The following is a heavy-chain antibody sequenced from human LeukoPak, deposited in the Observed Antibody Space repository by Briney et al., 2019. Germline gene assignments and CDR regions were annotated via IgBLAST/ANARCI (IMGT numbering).Heavy chain of an antibody. V-gene: IGHV3-21*01. D-gene: IGHD2-15*01. Sequence: GGSLRLSCAASGFTFSSYAMSWVRQAPGKGLEWVSSISSSSSYIYYADSVKGRFTISRDNAKNSLYLQMNSLRAEDTAVYYCARTRISAFDIWGQGTMVTVSS. CDR1: GFTFSSYA. J-gene: IGHJ3*02. CDR3: ARTRISAFDI. CDR2: ISSSSSYI.